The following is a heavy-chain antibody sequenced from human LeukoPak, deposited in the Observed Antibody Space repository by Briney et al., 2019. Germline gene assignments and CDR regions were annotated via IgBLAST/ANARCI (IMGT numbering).Heavy chain of an antibody. V-gene: IGHV4-59*08. D-gene: IGHD2-21*02. J-gene: IGHJ4*02. CDR2: IYYSGST. CDR3: ASNAYCGGDCYRY. Sequence: SETLSLTCTVSGASLSGYYWSWIRQPPGKGLEWIGYIYYSGSTNYNPSLKSRVTISVDTSKNQFSLKLSSVTAADTAVYYCASNAYCGGDCYRYWGQGTLVTVSS. CDR1: GASLSGYY.